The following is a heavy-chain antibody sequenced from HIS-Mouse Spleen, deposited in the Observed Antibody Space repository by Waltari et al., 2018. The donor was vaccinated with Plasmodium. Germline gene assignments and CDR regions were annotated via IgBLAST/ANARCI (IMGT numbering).Heavy chain of an antibody. CDR3: AKLCYYGSGSYYHDAFDI. V-gene: IGHV3-33*06. Sequence: QVQLVESGGGVVEPGRSLRRPCAASGFTFSSYGLHWVRQAPGKGLEWVAVIWYDGSNKYYADSVKGRFTISRDNSKNTLYLQMNSLRAEDTAVYYCAKLCYYGSGSYYHDAFDIWGQGTMVTVSS. CDR2: IWYDGSNK. D-gene: IGHD3-10*01. J-gene: IGHJ3*02. CDR1: GFTFSSYG.